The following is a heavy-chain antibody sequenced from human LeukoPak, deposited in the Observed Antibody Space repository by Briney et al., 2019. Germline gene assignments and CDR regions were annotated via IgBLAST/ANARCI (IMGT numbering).Heavy chain of an antibody. Sequence: QSGGSLRLSCAASGFTFSSYWMHWVRHAPGKGLVWVSRINSDGSSTSYADSVKGRFTISRDNAENTLYLQMNSLRAEDTAVYYCARANTIFGVVIRSFDYWGQGTLVTVSS. D-gene: IGHD3-3*01. CDR3: ARANTIFGVVIRSFDY. J-gene: IGHJ4*02. CDR2: INSDGSST. CDR1: GFTFSSYW. V-gene: IGHV3-74*01.